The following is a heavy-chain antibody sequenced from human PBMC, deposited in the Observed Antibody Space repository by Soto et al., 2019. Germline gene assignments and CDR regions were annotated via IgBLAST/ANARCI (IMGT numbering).Heavy chain of an antibody. CDR2: ISSSSSTI. J-gene: IGHJ3*02. CDR1: GFTFSRYS. Sequence: GGSLRLSCAASGFTFSRYSMNWVRQAPGKGLEWVSYISSSSSTIYYADSVKGRFTISRDNAKNSLYLQMNSLRDEDTAVYYCGGDSSGYYYPDVFDIWGQGTMVTAS. V-gene: IGHV3-48*02. D-gene: IGHD3-22*01. CDR3: GGDSSGYYYPDVFDI.